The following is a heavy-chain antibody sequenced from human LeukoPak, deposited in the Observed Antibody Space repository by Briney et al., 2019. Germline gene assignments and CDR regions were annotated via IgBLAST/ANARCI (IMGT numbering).Heavy chain of an antibody. V-gene: IGHV4-4*07. CDR3: ARALSIAAAGHYYYYYGMDV. CDR2: IYTSGST. Sequence: SETLSLTCTVSGGSISSYYWSWIRQPAGKGLEWIGRIYTSGSTNYNPSLKSRVTMSVDTSKNQFSLKLSSVTAADTAVYYCARALSIAAAGHYYYYYGMDVWGQGTTVTVSS. J-gene: IGHJ6*02. CDR1: GGSISSYY. D-gene: IGHD6-13*01.